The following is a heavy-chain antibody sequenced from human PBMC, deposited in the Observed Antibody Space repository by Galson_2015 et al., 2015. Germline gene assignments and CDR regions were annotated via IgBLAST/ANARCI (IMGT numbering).Heavy chain of an antibody. Sequence: SVKVSCKASGYTFTRYYIHWVRQAPGQGLEWMGIINPTTGSTTYGQKFQGRVTMTRDTSTSTVYMELSSLRSEDTALYYCARCLTGDCSGGTGSRGLGWSDPWGQGTPVTVSP. CDR1: GYTFTRYY. CDR2: INPTTGST. D-gene: IGHD2-15*01. V-gene: IGHV1-46*01. J-gene: IGHJ5*02. CDR3: ARCLTGDCSGGTGSRGLGWSDP.